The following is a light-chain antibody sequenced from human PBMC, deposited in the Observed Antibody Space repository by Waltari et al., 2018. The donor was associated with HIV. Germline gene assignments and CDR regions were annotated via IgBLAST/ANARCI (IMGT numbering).Light chain of an antibody. CDR1: SSNIGAGYD. V-gene: IGLV1-40*01. Sequence: QSVLTQPPSVSGAPGQRVTISCTGSSSNIGAGYDVHWYKQLPGTAPKPLIYEMNKRAAGVPELFSGSNAGTSAALAITGLQAEDEADYYCQSYDSNLSGSVFGGGTKLTVV. CDR3: QSYDSNLSGSV. CDR2: EMN. J-gene: IGLJ3*02.